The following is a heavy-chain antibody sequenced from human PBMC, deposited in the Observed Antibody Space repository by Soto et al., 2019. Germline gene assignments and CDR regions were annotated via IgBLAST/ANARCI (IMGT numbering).Heavy chain of an antibody. CDR1: GYTFTSYY. CDR3: ARDLYYGSGSSPTVY. D-gene: IGHD3-10*01. J-gene: IGHJ4*02. V-gene: IGHV1-46*03. CDR2: INPSGGST. Sequence: ASVKVSCKASGYTFTSYYMHWVRQAPGQGLEWMGIINPSGGSTSYAQKFQGRVTMTRDTSTSTVYMELSSLRSEDTALYYCARDLYYGSGSSPTVYWGQGTLVTVSS.